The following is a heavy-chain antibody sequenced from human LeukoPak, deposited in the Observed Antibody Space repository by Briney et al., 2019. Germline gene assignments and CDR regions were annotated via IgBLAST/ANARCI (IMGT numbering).Heavy chain of an antibody. CDR2: IVVGSGNT. Sequence: SVKVSCKSSGFTFTNSAMHWVRQARGQRLEWIGWIVVGSGNTNYAQKFQERVTITRDMSTSTAYMELSSLRSEDTAVYYCAAGWVCSGGSCYYYFDYWGQGTLVTVSS. CDR1: GFTFTNSA. D-gene: IGHD2-15*01. V-gene: IGHV1-58*02. J-gene: IGHJ4*02. CDR3: AAGWVCSGGSCYYYFDY.